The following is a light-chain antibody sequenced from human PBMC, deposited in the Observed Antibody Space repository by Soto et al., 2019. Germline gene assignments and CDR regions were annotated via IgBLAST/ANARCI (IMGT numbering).Light chain of an antibody. CDR1: QSVSSSY. Sequence: EIVLTQSPGTLSLSPGERATLSCRASQSVSSSYLAWYQQKPGQAPRLLIYAASSRATGIPDRFSGIGSGTDFTLTISRLEPEDFAVYYCQQYGSSPPRYTFGQGTKLEIK. CDR2: AAS. J-gene: IGKJ2*01. CDR3: QQYGSSPPRYT. V-gene: IGKV3-20*01.